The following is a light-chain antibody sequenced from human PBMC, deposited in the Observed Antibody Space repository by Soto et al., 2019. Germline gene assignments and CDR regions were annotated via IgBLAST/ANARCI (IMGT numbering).Light chain of an antibody. CDR3: QQYGSSVRT. CDR2: GAS. Sequence: EIVLTQSPGTLSLSPGERATLSCRASQSVNSSYLAWYQQKPGQAPRLLIYGASSRATGIPDRFSGSGSGTDFTLTISRLEPEDFAVYYCQQYGSSVRTFGQGTKVDIK. J-gene: IGKJ1*01. CDR1: QSVNSSY. V-gene: IGKV3-20*01.